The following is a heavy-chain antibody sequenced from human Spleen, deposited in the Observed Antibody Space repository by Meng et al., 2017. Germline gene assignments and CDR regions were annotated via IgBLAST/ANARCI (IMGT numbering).Heavy chain of an antibody. J-gene: IGHJ1*01. V-gene: IGHV4-31*03. CDR1: GGSISSGGYY. Sequence: LRLSCSVSGGSISSGGYYWSWIRQHPGKGLEWIGYIYYSGSTYYNPSLKSRVTMSVDTSKNHFSLKLSSVTAADTAVYYCAKPYYYDTSGPFQHWGQGTLVTFSS. CDR3: AKPYYYDTSGPFQH. CDR2: IYYSGST. D-gene: IGHD3-22*01.